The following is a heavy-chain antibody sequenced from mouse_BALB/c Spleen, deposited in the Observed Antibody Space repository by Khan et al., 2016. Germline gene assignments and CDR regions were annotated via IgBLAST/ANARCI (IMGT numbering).Heavy chain of an antibody. D-gene: IGHD2-2*01. Sequence: QVQLQQSGGELVRPGSSVKISCKASGYAFSIYWMNWVKQRPGQGLEWIGQIYPGDGDTDYNGKFKDKATLTADKSSSTAYMQLSSLTSEDSAVYFCARSGYGYDYWGQGTTLTVSS. J-gene: IGHJ2*01. CDR2: IYPGDGDT. CDR1: GYAFSIYW. V-gene: IGHV1-80*01. CDR3: ARSGYGYDY.